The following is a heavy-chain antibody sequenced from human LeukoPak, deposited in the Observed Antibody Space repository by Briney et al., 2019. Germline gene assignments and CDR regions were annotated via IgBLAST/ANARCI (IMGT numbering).Heavy chain of an antibody. D-gene: IGHD2-2*01. CDR3: ARDYQLLGGHYYYYYMDV. J-gene: IGHJ6*03. Sequence: SETLSLTCTVSGGSISSSSYYWGWIRQPPGKGLEWIGSIYYSGSTYYNPSLKSRVTISVDTSKNQFSLKLSSVTAADTAVYYCARDYQLLGGHYYYYYMDVWGKGTTVTVSS. CDR2: IYYSGST. V-gene: IGHV4-39*07. CDR1: GGSISSSSYY.